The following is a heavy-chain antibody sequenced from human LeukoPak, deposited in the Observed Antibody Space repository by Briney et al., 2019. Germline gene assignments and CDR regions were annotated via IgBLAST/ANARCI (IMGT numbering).Heavy chain of an antibody. CDR1: GGSMSRYY. Sequence: SETLSLTCNVSGGSMSRYYWNWIRQPAGKGLEWIGRFYTSGNTNYNPSLKSRVTMSVDMSKNQFSLKLSSVTAADTAVYYCARGGYYGSGNDFRFDPWGQGTLVTVSS. D-gene: IGHD3-10*01. CDR2: FYTSGNT. CDR3: ARGGYYGSGNDFRFDP. J-gene: IGHJ5*02. V-gene: IGHV4-4*07.